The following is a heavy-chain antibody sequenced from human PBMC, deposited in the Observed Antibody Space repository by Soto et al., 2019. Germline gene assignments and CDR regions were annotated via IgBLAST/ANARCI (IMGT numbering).Heavy chain of an antibody. D-gene: IGHD2-2*02. CDR2: IYYSGST. CDR3: ARGGVPAAIKAATQFDP. Sequence: QVQLQESGPGLVKPSQTLSLTCTVSGGSISSGDYYWSWIRQPPGKGLEWIGYIYYSGSTYYNPSLKSRVTISVDTSKNQFSLKLSSVTAADTAVYYCARGGVPAAIKAATQFDPWGQGTLVTVSS. CDR1: GGSISSGDYY. J-gene: IGHJ5*02. V-gene: IGHV4-30-4*01.